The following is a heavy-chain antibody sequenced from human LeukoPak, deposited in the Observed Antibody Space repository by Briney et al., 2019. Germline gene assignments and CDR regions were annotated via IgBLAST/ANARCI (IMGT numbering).Heavy chain of an antibody. CDR3: ARGWSYGMDV. V-gene: IGHV3-21*01. CDR1: GFTLSSYT. Sequence: GGSLRLSCAASGFTLSSYTMNWVRQAPGKGLEWVSSIGTSTTYIYYADSVKGRFTISRDNAKNSLYLQMKSLRAEDTAVYYCARGWSYGMDVWGQGTTATVSS. J-gene: IGHJ6*02. D-gene: IGHD3-3*01. CDR2: IGTSTTYI.